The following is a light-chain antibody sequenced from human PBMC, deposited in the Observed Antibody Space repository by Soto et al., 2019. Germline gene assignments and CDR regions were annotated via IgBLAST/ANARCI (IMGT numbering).Light chain of an antibody. CDR3: ATWDGSLPGEV. V-gene: IGLV1-51*01. Sequence: QSALTQSPSVSAAPGQTVTISCSGISSNIGNNYVSWYQQLPGTAPKLLIYDNNKRPSGIPDRFSGSKSGTSGTLDITGLQTGDEADYYCATWDGSLPGEVFGGGTKLTVL. J-gene: IGLJ2*01. CDR2: DNN. CDR1: SSNIGNNY.